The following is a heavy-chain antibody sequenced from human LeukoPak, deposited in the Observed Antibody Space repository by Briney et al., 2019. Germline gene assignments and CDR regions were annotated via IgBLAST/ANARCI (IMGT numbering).Heavy chain of an antibody. Sequence: PSDPLSLTCAVSGVSFDVYYWSWARHTPGKRREWIGEINHSGYTNDSPSIKSRVTLSIDTSRKEFSLTLRSVTVADAGIYYCTRMTMGHDYWGQGTLVTVSS. V-gene: IGHV4-34*01. CDR2: INHSGYT. D-gene: IGHD4/OR15-4a*01. CDR1: GVSFDVYY. CDR3: TRMTMGHDY. J-gene: IGHJ4*02.